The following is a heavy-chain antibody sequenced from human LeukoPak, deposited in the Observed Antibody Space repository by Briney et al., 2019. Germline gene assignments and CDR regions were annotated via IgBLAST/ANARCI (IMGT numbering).Heavy chain of an antibody. D-gene: IGHD3-9*01. J-gene: IGHJ4*02. CDR1: GGTFSGYY. Sequence: PSETLSLTCAAYGGTFSGYYWSWIRQPPGKGLEWIGEINHSGSTNDNPSLKSRVTMSVDTSKNQFSLTLCSWTAADTAVYYCASAIPSSYYGILTGPQCHFDNWGQRALVTVSS. CDR3: ASAIPSSYYGILTGPQCHFDN. V-gene: IGHV4-34*01. CDR2: INHSGST.